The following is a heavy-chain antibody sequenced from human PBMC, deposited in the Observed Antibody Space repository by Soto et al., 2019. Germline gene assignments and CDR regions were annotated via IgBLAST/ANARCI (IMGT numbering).Heavy chain of an antibody. V-gene: IGHV3-74*01. J-gene: IGHJ4*02. CDR3: AREAMATSNFDY. Sequence: GSLRLSCAASGFTFSRYWMHWVRQAPGKELMWVPRLNTDGTTAAYADSVKGRFTISRDNAKNTLYLLMNSLRVGDTAVYYCAREAMATSNFDYWGQGALVTVSS. D-gene: IGHD5-12*01. CDR1: GFTFSRYW. CDR2: LNTDGTTA.